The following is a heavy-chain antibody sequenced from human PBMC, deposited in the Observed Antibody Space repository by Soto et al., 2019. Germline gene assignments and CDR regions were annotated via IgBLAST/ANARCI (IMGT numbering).Heavy chain of an antibody. D-gene: IGHD3-22*01. V-gene: IGHV1-69*13. J-gene: IGHJ4*02. CDR2: IIPIFGKG. CDR1: GDTFSIYA. CDR3: ASPQDLSSYERGRPPPLSC. Sequence: GASVKVSCQASGDTFSIYATNWVRQAPGHVLEWMGGIIPIFGKGNYTPKFQGRVTMTADESTHTAYMELNSLGSENTDVYYCASPQDLSSYERGRPPPLSCWGQGTVVTVSS.